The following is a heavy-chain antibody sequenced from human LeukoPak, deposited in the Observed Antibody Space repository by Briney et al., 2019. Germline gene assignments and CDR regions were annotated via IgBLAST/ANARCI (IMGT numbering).Heavy chain of an antibody. D-gene: IGHD5-18*01. CDR2: IYYRGNS. CDR3: ARGGYSYGSNDAFDI. CDR1: GGSISSSTYY. V-gene: IGHV4-39*07. J-gene: IGHJ3*02. Sequence: SETLSLTCTVSGGSISSSTYYWGWIRQPPGKGLEWIGSIYYRGNSYYNPSLKSRVTISVDTSKNQFSLKLSSVTAADTAVYYCARGGYSYGSNDAFDIWGQGTMVTVSS.